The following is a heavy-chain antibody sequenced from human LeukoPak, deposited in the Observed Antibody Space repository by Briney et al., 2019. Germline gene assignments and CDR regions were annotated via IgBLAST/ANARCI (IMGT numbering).Heavy chain of an antibody. CDR1: GYTFTGCY. CDR2: INPNSGGT. J-gene: IGHJ4*02. V-gene: IGHV1-2*02. CDR3: ARGTMVRGVMRYDYVWGSYRYYSFEY. Sequence: ASVKVSCKASGYTFTGCYMHWVRQAPGQGPEWMGWINPNSGGTNYAQKFQGRVTMTRDTSISTAYMELSRLTSDDTAVYYCARGTMVRGVMRYDYVWGSYRYYSFEYWGQGTLVTVSS. D-gene: IGHD3-16*02.